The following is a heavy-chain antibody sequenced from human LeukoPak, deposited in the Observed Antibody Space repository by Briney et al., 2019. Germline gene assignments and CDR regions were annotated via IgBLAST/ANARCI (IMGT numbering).Heavy chain of an antibody. V-gene: IGHV6-1*01. J-gene: IGHJ3*02. Sequence: SQTLLLTCAISGDSVSSNTAGWSWIRQSPSRGLEWLGRTYYRSKWYTDYAVSVSSRITINPDASKNQFSLQLNSVTPEDTAVYYCASSSLRGSDAFDIWGQGTMVTVSS. CDR3: ASSSLRGSDAFDI. CDR1: GDSVSSNTAG. CDR2: TYYRSKWYT. D-gene: IGHD3-16*01.